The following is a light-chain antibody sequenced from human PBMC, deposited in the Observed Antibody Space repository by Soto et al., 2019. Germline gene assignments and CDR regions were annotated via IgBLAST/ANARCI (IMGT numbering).Light chain of an antibody. Sequence: IQMTQSPSSLSASVGDRVTITCWASQSISNYLNWYQQKPGKAPNLLIYDASSLLSGVPSRFSGSGSGTDFTLTISSLQPEDFSIYYCQQSDSTPYTFGQGTKLEIK. CDR3: QQSDSTPYT. CDR1: QSISNY. CDR2: DAS. V-gene: IGKV1-39*01. J-gene: IGKJ2*01.